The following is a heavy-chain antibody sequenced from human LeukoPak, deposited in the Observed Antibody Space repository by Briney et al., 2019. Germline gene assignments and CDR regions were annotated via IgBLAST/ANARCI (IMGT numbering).Heavy chain of an antibody. D-gene: IGHD6-13*01. CDR1: GFTFSSYG. Sequence: GRSLRLSCAASGFTFSSYGMHWVRQAPGKGWEWVAVISYDGSNKYYADSVKGRFTNSRHNSKNTLYLQMSSLRAEDTAVYYCAKGRAAPFDYWGQGTLVTVSS. J-gene: IGHJ4*02. CDR2: ISYDGSNK. V-gene: IGHV3-30*18. CDR3: AKGRAAPFDY.